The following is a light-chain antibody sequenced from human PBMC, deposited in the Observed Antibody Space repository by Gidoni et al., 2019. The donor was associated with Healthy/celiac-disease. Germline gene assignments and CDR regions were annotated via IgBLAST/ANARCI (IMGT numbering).Light chain of an antibody. J-gene: IGKJ3*01. CDR1: QGISNY. Sequence: DIQMTQSPSSLSASVGDRVTITCRASQGISNYLAWYQQKPGEVPKLLIYAASTLQSGVPSRFSGSGSGTDFTLTISSLQPEDVATYYCQKYNSAPPLFTFGPGTKVDIK. CDR2: AAS. V-gene: IGKV1-27*01. CDR3: QKYNSAPPLFT.